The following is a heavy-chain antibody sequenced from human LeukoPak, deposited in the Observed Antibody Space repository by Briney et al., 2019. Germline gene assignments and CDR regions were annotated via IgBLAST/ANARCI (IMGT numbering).Heavy chain of an antibody. D-gene: IGHD3-3*01. CDR2: ISYDGSNK. J-gene: IGHJ4*02. CDR1: GFTFSSYA. CDR3: ARDFAGRGAHTTIFGVVINYYFDY. V-gene: IGHV3-30-3*01. Sequence: GGSLRLSCAASGFTFSSYAMHWVRQAPGKGLEWVAAISYDGSNKYYADSVKGRFTISRDNSKNTLYLQMNSLRAEDTAVYYCARDFAGRGAHTTIFGVVINYYFDYWGQGTLVTVSS.